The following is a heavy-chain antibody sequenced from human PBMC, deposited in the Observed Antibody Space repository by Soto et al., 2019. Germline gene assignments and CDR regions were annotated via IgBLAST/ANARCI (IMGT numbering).Heavy chain of an antibody. Sequence: GASMEVPCKASGYTFTSYGIRWVRQAPGQGLEWVGWISAHNGDTRYAQNLQGRITMTTDTFTNTAYMELTSLTSDDTAVYYCARDWSRYYDSSGLMWFYWGQGTLVPVSS. V-gene: IGHV1-18*01. D-gene: IGHD3-22*01. CDR3: ARDWSRYYDSSGLMWFY. CDR1: GYTFTSYG. J-gene: IGHJ4*02. CDR2: ISAHNGDT.